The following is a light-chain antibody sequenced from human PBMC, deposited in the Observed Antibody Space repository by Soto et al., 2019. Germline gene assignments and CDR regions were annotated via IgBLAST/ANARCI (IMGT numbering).Light chain of an antibody. CDR1: QSLVYSDGNTY. Sequence: DVVMTQSPLSLPVTLGQPASISCRSSQSLVYSDGNTYLTWFQQRPGQSPRRLIYKVSNRDSGVPDRFSGSGSGTDFTLRISRVEAEDVGVYYCMQGTHRPPYSFGQGTKVDIK. CDR2: KVS. CDR3: MQGTHRPPYS. J-gene: IGKJ2*01. V-gene: IGKV2-30*01.